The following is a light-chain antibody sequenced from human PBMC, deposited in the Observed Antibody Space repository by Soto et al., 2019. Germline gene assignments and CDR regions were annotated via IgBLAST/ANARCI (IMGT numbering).Light chain of an antibody. J-gene: IGLJ3*02. CDR2: DNV. V-gene: IGLV1-44*01. CDR3: AAWDDSLNAWV. CDR1: NSNVGSNP. Sequence: QAVVTQPPSASGTPGQRVTISCSTSNSNVGSNPVNWYQQLPGMAPKLTIYDNVERPSGVPDRFSGSRSGTAASLAISGLQSEDEADHYCAAWDDSLNAWVIGGGTKVTVL.